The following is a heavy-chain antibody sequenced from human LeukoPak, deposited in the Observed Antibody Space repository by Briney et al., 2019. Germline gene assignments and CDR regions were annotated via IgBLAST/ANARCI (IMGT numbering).Heavy chain of an antibody. J-gene: IGHJ3*02. CDR2: INPNSGGT. Sequence: ASVKVSCKASGYTFTGYYMHWVRQAPGQGLEWMGWINPNSGGTNYAQKFQGRVTMTEDTSTDTAYMELSSLRSEDTAVYYCATDLRWELRNAFDIWGQGTMVTVSS. V-gene: IGHV1-2*02. D-gene: IGHD1-26*01. CDR1: GYTFTGYY. CDR3: ATDLRWELRNAFDI.